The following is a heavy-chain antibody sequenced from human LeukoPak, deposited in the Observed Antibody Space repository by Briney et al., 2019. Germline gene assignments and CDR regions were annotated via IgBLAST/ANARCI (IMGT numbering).Heavy chain of an antibody. CDR1: GITFSSYA. D-gene: IGHD5-18*01. CDR3: AIATALDY. Sequence: GGSLRLSCAASGITFSSYAMHWVRQAPGKGLEWVAVISYDGSNKYYADSVKGRFTISRDNSKNTLYLQMNSLRTEDTAVYYCAIATALDYWGQGTLVTVSS. CDR2: ISYDGSNK. J-gene: IGHJ4*02. V-gene: IGHV3-30-3*01.